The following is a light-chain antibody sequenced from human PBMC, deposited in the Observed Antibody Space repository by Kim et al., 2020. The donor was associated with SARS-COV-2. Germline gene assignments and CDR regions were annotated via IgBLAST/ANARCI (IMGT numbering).Light chain of an antibody. CDR2: SAS. CDR1: QSISIS. V-gene: IGKV1-39*01. CDR3: QQTYITPIT. Sequence: ASVGDRVTITWRASQSISISLNWYQHEPGKAPKLLIHSASTLHSGVPSRFSGSGSETDFTLTITSLQPEDFATYYCQQTYITPITFGQGTRLEIK. J-gene: IGKJ5*01.